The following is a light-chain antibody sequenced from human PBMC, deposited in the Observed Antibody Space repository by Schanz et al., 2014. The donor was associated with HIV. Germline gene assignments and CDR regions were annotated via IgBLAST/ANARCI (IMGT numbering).Light chain of an antibody. CDR3: SSYTSSSTWV. J-gene: IGLJ3*02. V-gene: IGLV2-14*03. CDR1: SSDVGGYNY. Sequence: QSALTQPASVSGSPGQSITISCTGTSSDVGGYNYPSWYQQHPGRAPKVLIYDVRDRPSGVSDRFSGSKSGNTASLNISGLQAEDEADYYCSSYTSSSTWVFGGGTKLTVL. CDR2: DVR.